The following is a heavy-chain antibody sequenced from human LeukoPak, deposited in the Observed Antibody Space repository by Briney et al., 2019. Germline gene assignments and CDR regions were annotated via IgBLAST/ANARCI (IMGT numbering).Heavy chain of an antibody. Sequence: GGSLRLSCVASGFTFSNYWMLWVRQAPGKGLMWVSLISTDGKSTRYADSVKGRFTISRDNSKNTLYLQMNSLRAEDTAVYYCARAVAAPDYYYYGMDVWGQGTTVTVSS. CDR2: ISTDGKST. V-gene: IGHV3-74*01. D-gene: IGHD6-19*01. J-gene: IGHJ6*02. CDR3: ARAVAAPDYYYYGMDV. CDR1: GFTFSNYW.